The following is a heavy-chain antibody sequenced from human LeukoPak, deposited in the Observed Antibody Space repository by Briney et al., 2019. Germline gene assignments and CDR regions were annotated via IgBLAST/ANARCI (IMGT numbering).Heavy chain of an antibody. CDR1: GGTFSSYA. CDR3: ARDRIQLWSNWFDP. J-gene: IGHJ5*02. D-gene: IGHD5-18*01. CDR2: IIPIFGTA. Sequence: GASVKVSCKASGGTFSSYAISWVRQAPGQGLEWMGRIIPIFGTANYAQKFQGRVTITTDESTSTAYMELSSLRSEYTAVYHCARDRIQLWSNWFDPWGQGTLVTVSS. V-gene: IGHV1-69*05.